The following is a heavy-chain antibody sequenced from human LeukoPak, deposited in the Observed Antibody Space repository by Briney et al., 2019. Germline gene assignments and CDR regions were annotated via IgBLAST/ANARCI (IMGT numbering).Heavy chain of an antibody. CDR3: ARHVSVTPWYFDL. CDR1: GGSINSSSYY. Sequence: SETLSLTCTVSGGSINSSSYYWGWIRQPPGEALEWIGSIYHSGYTYYNPSLKSRVTISVDTSKSQFSLKLSSVTAADTALYYCARHVSVTPWYFDLWGRGTLATVSS. J-gene: IGHJ2*01. V-gene: IGHV4-39*01. D-gene: IGHD4-17*01. CDR2: IYHSGYT.